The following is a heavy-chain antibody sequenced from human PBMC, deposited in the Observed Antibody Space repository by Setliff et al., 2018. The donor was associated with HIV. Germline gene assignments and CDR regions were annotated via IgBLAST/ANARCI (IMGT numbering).Heavy chain of an antibody. CDR2: ISYTGTT. CDR3: ARDQKGYSYGYFDS. V-gene: IGHV4-59*12. J-gene: IGHJ4*02. D-gene: IGHD5-18*01. Sequence: SETLSLTCTVSGGSISNYYWSWIRQPPGKGLEWIGYISYTGTTKYNPSLKSRVTISVDTSKNQFSLRLSSVTAADTAVYYCARDQKGYSYGYFDSWGQGTLVTVSS. CDR1: GGSISNYY.